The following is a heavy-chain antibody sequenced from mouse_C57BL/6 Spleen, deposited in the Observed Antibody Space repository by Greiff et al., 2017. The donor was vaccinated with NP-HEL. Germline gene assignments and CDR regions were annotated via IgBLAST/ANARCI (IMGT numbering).Heavy chain of an antibody. CDR1: GYTFTDYE. CDR3: TRTTMVTDGHWFAY. CDR2: IDPETGGT. D-gene: IGHD2-2*01. J-gene: IGHJ3*01. Sequence: QVQLKQSGAELVRPGASVTLSCKASGYTFTDYEMHWVKQTPVHGLEWIGAIDPETGGTAYNQKFKGKAILTADKSSSTAYMELRSLTSEDSAVYYCTRTTMVTDGHWFAYWGQGTLVTVSA. V-gene: IGHV1-15*01.